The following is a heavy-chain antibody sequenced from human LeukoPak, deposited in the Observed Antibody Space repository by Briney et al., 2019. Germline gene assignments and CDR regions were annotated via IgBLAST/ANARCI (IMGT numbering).Heavy chain of an antibody. CDR3: TRVVGATVAYYFDY. J-gene: IGHJ4*02. D-gene: IGHD1-26*01. Sequence: GSLRLSCTASGFTFGDYAMSWVRQAPGKGLEWVGFIRSKTYGGTTEYAASVNGRFTISRDDSKSIAYLQMNSLKTEDTAVYYCTRVVGATVAYYFDYWGQGTLVTVSS. V-gene: IGHV3-49*04. CDR2: IRSKTYGGTT. CDR1: GFTFGDYA.